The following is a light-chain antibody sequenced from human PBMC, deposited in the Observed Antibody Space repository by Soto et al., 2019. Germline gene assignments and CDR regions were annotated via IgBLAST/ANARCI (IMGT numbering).Light chain of an antibody. J-gene: IGLJ3*02. Sequence: QPVLTQPPSASGTPGQWVTISCSGSDSNIGSNSVNWYQHLPGMAPKLLTHSNDHRPSGVADRFSGSKSGTSASLAISGLQSEDEADYYCAAWDDILNGWVFGGGTKVTVL. CDR1: DSNIGSNS. CDR2: SND. CDR3: AAWDDILNGWV. V-gene: IGLV1-44*01.